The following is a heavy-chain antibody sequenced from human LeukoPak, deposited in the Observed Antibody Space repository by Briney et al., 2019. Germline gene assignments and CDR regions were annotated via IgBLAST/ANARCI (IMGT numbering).Heavy chain of an antibody. CDR3: ATEDSSGYYYFDY. CDR1: GFTFSTYP. D-gene: IGHD3-22*01. Sequence: GGSLRLSCEASGFTFSTYPMHWDRQAPDKGLEWVAMISHHGSNEYYADSVKGRFTISRDNSKNTLYLQMNSLRAEDTAVYYCATEDSSGYYYFDYWGQGTLVTVSS. CDR2: ISHHGSNE. V-gene: IGHV3-30*04. J-gene: IGHJ4*02.